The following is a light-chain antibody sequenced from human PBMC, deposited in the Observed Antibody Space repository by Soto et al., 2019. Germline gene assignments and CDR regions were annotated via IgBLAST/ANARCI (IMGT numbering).Light chain of an antibody. CDR1: SSDVGGYNY. CDR3: SLYTTSNTRQVV. CDR2: DVS. J-gene: IGLJ1*01. V-gene: IGLV2-14*03. Sequence: QSVLTQPASVSGSPGQSITISCTGTSSDVGGYNYVSWYQHHPGKAPKLLIYDVSNRPSGNSNRFSGSKSDNTSSLTISGLQPEDEADYYCSLYTTSNTRQVVFGTGSKVTVL.